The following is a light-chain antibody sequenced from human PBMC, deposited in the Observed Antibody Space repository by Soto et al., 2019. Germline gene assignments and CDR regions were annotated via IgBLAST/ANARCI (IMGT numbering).Light chain of an antibody. Sequence: QSALTQPASVSGSPGQSITISCTGTSSDVGGYNFVSWYQQLPGKAPKLIIYEVSNRPSGVSNRFSGSKSGNTASLTISGLQAEDEADYYCSSYTSASGVFGGGTKLTVL. CDR3: SSYTSASGV. CDR1: SSDVGGYNF. V-gene: IGLV2-14*01. CDR2: EVS. J-gene: IGLJ2*01.